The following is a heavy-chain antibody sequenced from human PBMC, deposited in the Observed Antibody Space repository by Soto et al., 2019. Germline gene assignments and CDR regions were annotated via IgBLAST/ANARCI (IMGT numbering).Heavy chain of an antibody. V-gene: IGHV3-30*18. D-gene: IGHD6-13*01. CDR3: AKDQGIAASHGID. Sequence: QVQLVESGGGVVQPGTSLRLSCAASGFTFNNYGLHWVRQAPGTGLEWVAAISSDGSDKYYADSVKGRLTISRDNSKNTLHLQMHSLRADDTAVYYCAKDQGIAASHGIDWGQGTMVTVAS. CDR2: ISSDGSDK. CDR1: GFTFNNYG. J-gene: IGHJ3*01.